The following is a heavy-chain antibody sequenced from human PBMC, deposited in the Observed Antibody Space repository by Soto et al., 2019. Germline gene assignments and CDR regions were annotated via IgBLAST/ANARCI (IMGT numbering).Heavy chain of an antibody. J-gene: IGHJ6*02. CDR2: IIPIFGTA. V-gene: IGHV1-69*12. CDR1: GGTFSSYA. Sequence: QVQLVQSGAELKKPGSSVKVSCKASGGTFSSYAISWVRQAPGQGLEWMGGIIPIFGTANYAQKFQGRVTITADESTSTAYMELSSLRSEETAVYYCARDDVDTAMPYGMDVWGQGTTVTVSS. CDR3: ARDDVDTAMPYGMDV. D-gene: IGHD5-18*01.